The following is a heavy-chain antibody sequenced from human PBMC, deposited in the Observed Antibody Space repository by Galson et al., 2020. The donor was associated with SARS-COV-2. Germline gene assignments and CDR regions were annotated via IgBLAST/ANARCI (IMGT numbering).Heavy chain of an antibody. CDR2: INPSGVNT. Sequence: ASVKVSCKASGYTFTSYGISWVRQAPGQGLEWMGLINPSGVNTYYAQNFQGRVTMTRDTSTSTVYMELRSLRSEDTAVYYCARMTVAGPFDYWGQGTLVTGSS. CDR1: GYTFTSYG. CDR3: ARMTVAGPFDY. J-gene: IGHJ4*02. V-gene: IGHV1-46*01. D-gene: IGHD6-19*01.